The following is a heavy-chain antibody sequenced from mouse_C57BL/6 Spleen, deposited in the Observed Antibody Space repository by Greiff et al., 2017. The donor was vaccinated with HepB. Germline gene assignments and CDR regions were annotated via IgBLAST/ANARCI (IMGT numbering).Heavy chain of an antibody. CDR2: INYDGSST. CDR1: GFTFSDYY. D-gene: IGHD1-1*01. CDR3: ARDDGSSPGYFDY. J-gene: IGHJ2*01. Sequence: EVMLVESEGGLVQPGSSMKLSCTASGFTFSDYYMAWVRQVPEKGLEWVANINYDGSSTYYLDSLKSRFIISRDNAKNILYLQMSSLKSEDTATYYCARDDGSSPGYFDYWGQGTTLTVSS. V-gene: IGHV5-16*01.